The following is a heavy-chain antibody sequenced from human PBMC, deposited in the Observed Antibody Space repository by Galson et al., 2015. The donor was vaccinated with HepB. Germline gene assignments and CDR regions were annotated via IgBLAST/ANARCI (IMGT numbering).Heavy chain of an antibody. CDR3: AKAKEGRGYFDY. D-gene: IGHD3-10*01. Sequence: SETLSLTCAVSGDSISSDSWWSWVRQPPGEGLEWIGEIYHSGGTNYRPSLKSRVTISVDKSKNLFSLKLTFVTAVDTAVCYCAKAKEGRGYFDYWGQGTLVTVSS. J-gene: IGHJ4*02. V-gene: IGHV4-4*02. CDR1: GDSISSDSW. CDR2: IYHSGGT.